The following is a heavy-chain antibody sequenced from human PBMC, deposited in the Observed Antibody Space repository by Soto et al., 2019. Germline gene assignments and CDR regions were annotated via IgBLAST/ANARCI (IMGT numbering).Heavy chain of an antibody. J-gene: IGHJ5*01. V-gene: IGHV4-34*01. CDR2: INRRGTT. CDR1: GGSFSDSY. D-gene: IGHD2-2*01. CDR3: AQSFCTSTTCYVVS. Sequence: SETLSLTCAVFGGSFSDSYLSWIRQPPGQGLEWIGEINRRGTTNHNPSLKSRVTVSVDTSKNQFSLGLSSVTAADTAVYYCAQSFCTSTTCYVVSWGPGSLVTVSS.